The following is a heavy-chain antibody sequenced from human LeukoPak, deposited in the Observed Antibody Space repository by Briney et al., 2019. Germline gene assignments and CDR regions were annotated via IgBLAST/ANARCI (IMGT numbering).Heavy chain of an antibody. J-gene: IGHJ4*02. CDR3: ARDLGSGTPLDC. CDR2: ISSDGTRT. D-gene: IGHD1-7*01. V-gene: IGHV3-74*01. Sequence: SLCPSRAPSVFSSSSFSTHWVRQAPEGGPGWVSLISSDGTRTSYADSVKGRFTISRDDAKNTVYLQMNSLRAEDTAVYYCARDLGSGTPLDCRGQGTLVTVSS. CDR1: VFSSSSFS.